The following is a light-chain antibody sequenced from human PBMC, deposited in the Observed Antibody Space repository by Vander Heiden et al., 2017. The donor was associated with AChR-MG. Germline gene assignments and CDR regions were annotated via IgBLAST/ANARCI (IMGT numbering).Light chain of an antibody. V-gene: IGKV3-20*01. CDR3: QQYGSSPIT. Sequence: EIVLTQSPGSLSLSPGERGTLASRASQSVSRNCLAWCQQKPGQAPRLLIYGASSRATGIPDRFSGSGSGTDFTLTISRLEPEDVAVYYGQQYGSSPITFGQGTRLEIK. J-gene: IGKJ5*01. CDR2: GAS. CDR1: QSVSRNC.